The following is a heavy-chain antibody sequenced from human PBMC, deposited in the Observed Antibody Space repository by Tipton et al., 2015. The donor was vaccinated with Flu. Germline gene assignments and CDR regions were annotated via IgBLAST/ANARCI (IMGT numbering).Heavy chain of an antibody. J-gene: IGHJ5*02. Sequence: LRLSCTISGASINSGAYYWNWIRQPAGKGLEWIGRFHISGNTDYNPSLGRRATISADTSSNQFSLTLTSVTVADTAVYYCTRAPGSSGYYPWGQGTLVTVSS. CDR1: GASINSGAYY. CDR2: FHISGNT. D-gene: IGHD3-22*01. CDR3: TRAPGSSGYYP. V-gene: IGHV4-61*02.